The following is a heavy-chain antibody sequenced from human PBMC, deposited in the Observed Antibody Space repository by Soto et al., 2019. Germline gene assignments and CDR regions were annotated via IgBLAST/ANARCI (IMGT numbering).Heavy chain of an antibody. CDR2: ISSTTNYI. CDR3: ARESEDLTSNFDY. V-gene: IGHV3-21*01. J-gene: IGHJ4*02. Sequence: LRLSCAASGFTFSSYAMSWVRQAPGKGLEWVSSISSTTNYIYYADSMKGRFTVSRDNAKNSVYLDMNSLSAEDTAVYYCARESEDLTSNFDYWGQGTLVTVS. CDR1: GFTFSSYA.